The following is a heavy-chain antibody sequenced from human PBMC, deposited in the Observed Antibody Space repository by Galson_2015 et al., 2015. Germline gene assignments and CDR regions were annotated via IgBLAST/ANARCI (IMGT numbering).Heavy chain of an antibody. CDR2: INPIAGST. J-gene: IGHJ6*03. V-gene: IGHV1-46*01. D-gene: IGHD1-1*01. CDR3: ARSPEGTTSFQYNYRAV. Sequence: SVKVSCKASGYTFTKYYMHWVRQAPGQGLEWMGIINPIAGSTSYPQKFQGRVAITRDTSTNTVYMDLKSLTSEDTAMYYCARSPEGTTSFQYNYRAVWGEGTTAPVPS. CDR1: GYTFTKYY.